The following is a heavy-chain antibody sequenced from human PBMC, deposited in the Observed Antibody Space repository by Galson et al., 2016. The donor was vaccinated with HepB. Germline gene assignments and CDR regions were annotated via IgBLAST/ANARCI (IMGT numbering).Heavy chain of an antibody. D-gene: IGHD5-18*01. J-gene: IGHJ4*02. Sequence: SLRLSCAASGITFSNYGMHWVRQAPGKGLEGVAVISSDGSNKYYADSAKGRFTISRDNSRNTVYLQMNSLRPEDTAVYYCATESWGYIPMSLFDFWGQGTLVTVSS. CDR1: GITFSNYG. V-gene: IGHV3-30*03. CDR2: ISSDGSNK. CDR3: ATESWGYIPMSLFDF.